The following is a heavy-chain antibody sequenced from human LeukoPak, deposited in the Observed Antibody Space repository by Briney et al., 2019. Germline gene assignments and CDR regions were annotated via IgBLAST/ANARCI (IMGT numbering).Heavy chain of an antibody. J-gene: IGHJ5*02. CDR3: ARDTSRGFDP. Sequence: GGSLRLSCAPSGFNFIKYWMTWVRQVPGKGLEWVANIKDDGSQKYYVDSVKGQFTISRDNGKKSLYLQMNSLRGEDTAVYYCARDTSRGFDPWGQGTLVTVSS. CDR1: GFNFIKYW. V-gene: IGHV3-7*01. CDR2: IKDDGSQK. D-gene: IGHD6-13*01.